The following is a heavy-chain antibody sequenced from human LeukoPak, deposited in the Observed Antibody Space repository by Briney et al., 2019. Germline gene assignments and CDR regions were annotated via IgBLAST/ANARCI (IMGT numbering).Heavy chain of an antibody. CDR2: ITESGGYT. Sequence: GGSLRLSCVASGFSFSNYAMTWVRQAPGKGLEWVSSITESGGYTYYADSVKGRFTISRDNSKNTLFLQMNSLRVEDTAVYYCAKDFSGSWQFDPWGQGALVTVPS. D-gene: IGHD1-26*01. CDR3: AKDFSGSWQFDP. CDR1: GFSFSNYA. J-gene: IGHJ5*02. V-gene: IGHV3-23*01.